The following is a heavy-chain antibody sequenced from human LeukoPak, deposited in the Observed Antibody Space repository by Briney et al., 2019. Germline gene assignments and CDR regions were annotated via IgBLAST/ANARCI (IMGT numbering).Heavy chain of an antibody. CDR3: ARGRSTDTLFTT. D-gene: IGHD3-3*01. J-gene: IGHJ5*02. Sequence: ASVKVSCKASGYTFTSYDINWVRQATGQGLEWMGWMNPNSGNTGYAQKFQGRVTITRNTSIGTAYMELSSLRSEDTAVYYCARGRSTDTLFTTWGQGTLVTVSS. CDR2: MNPNSGNT. V-gene: IGHV1-8*03. CDR1: GYTFTSYD.